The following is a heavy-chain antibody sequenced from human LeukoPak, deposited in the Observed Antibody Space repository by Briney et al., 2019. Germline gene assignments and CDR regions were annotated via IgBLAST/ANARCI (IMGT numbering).Heavy chain of an antibody. CDR3: ARGRGGKYR. CDR1: GGSFSGYY. CDR2: INHSGST. Sequence: SETLSLTCAVYGGSFSGYYWSWIRQPPGKGLEWIGEINHSGSTNYNPSFRSRVTISVDTSKNQFSLKLSSVTAADTAVYYCARGRGGKYRWGQGTLVTVSS. J-gene: IGHJ4*02. D-gene: IGHD4-23*01. V-gene: IGHV4-34*01.